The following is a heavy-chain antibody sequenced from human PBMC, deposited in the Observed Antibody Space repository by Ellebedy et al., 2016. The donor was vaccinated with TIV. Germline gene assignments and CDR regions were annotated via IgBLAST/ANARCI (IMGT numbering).Heavy chain of an antibody. Sequence: GESLKISXAVSGFTFSRVVMNWVRQAPGKGLEWVSSISANGVNTYDADSVKGRFTISRDNSNNTLYLQMNSLRAEDTAMYDCAKGKGSSEAFDFWGQGTMVTVS. V-gene: IGHV3-23*01. J-gene: IGHJ3*01. CDR3: AKGKGSSEAFDF. CDR1: GFTFSRVV. CDR2: ISANGVNT.